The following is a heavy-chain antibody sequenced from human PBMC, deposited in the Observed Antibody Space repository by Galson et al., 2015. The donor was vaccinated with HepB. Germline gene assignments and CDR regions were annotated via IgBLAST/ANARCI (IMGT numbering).Heavy chain of an antibody. Sequence: QSGAEVKKPGESLKISCKGSGYSFTSYWIGWVRQMPGKGLEWMGIIYPGDSDTRYSPSFQGQVTTSADKSISTAYLQWSSLKASDTAMYYCARRLHYCGGDCYDAFDIWGQGTMVTVSS. V-gene: IGHV5-51*01. CDR3: ARRLHYCGGDCYDAFDI. D-gene: IGHD2-21*02. J-gene: IGHJ3*02. CDR1: GYSFTSYW. CDR2: IYPGDSDT.